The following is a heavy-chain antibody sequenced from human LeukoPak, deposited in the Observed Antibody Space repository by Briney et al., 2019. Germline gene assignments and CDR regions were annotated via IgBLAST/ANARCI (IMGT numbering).Heavy chain of an antibody. V-gene: IGHV4-39*07. D-gene: IGHD2-21*02. CDR1: GGSISSSSYY. CDR3: AGAYCGGDCYSGRAFDI. Sequence: SETLSLTCTVSGGSISSSSYYWGWIRQPPGKGLEWIGSIYYSGSTYYNPSLKSRVTISIEKSKNQFSLKLSSVTAADTAVYYCAGAYCGGDCYSGRAFDIWGQGTMVTVSS. J-gene: IGHJ3*02. CDR2: IYYSGST.